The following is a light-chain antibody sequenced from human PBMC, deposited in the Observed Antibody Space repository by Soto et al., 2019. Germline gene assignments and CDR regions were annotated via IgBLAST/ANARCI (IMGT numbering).Light chain of an antibody. J-gene: IGKJ1*01. Sequence: DIQMTQAPSTLAGSGGDRGTITCRASQTISSYLNWYQQKPGKAPKLLIYAASSLQSGVPSKFSGSGSGTEFTLTISSLQPADFATYYCQQSSSTVWTFGQGTKVDIK. V-gene: IGKV1-39*01. CDR1: QTISSY. CDR2: AAS. CDR3: QQSSSTVWT.